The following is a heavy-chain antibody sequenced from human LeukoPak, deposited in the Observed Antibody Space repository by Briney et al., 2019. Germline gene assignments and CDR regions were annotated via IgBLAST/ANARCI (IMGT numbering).Heavy chain of an antibody. D-gene: IGHD2/OR15-2a*01. CDR2: IKEDGSEK. CDR3: ARRGSTDY. V-gene: IGHV3-7*03. J-gene: IGHJ4*02. CDR1: GFSFSGYW. Sequence: GGSLRLSCAASGFSFSGYWMTWVRQAPGKGLEWVANIKEDGSEKYYADFVKGRFTISRDNAKNSLDLQMNSLRAEDTAVYYCARRGSTDYWGQGTLVTVST.